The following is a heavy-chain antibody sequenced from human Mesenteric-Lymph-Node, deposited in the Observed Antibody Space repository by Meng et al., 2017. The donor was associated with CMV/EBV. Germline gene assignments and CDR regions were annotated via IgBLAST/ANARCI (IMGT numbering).Heavy chain of an antibody. CDR1: GFTFSTSN. V-gene: IGHV3-21*01. CDR2: ITGRTNNM. CDR3: ARAEYYDTTGPRDN. D-gene: IGHD1-1*01. Sequence: GGSLRLSCAASGFTFSTSNMNWVRQAPGRGLEWVSSITGRTNNMYYADSVKGRFAISRDNAKSSLFLQISSLRVEDTAVYYCARAEYYDTTGPRDNWGQGTLVTVSS. J-gene: IGHJ4*02.